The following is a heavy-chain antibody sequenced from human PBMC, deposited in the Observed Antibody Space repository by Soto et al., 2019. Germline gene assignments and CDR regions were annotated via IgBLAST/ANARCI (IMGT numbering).Heavy chain of an antibody. CDR1: GFTFSSYG. CDR2: IWYDGSNK. D-gene: IGHD3-3*01. V-gene: IGHV3-33*01. J-gene: IGHJ6*02. CDR3: AREGEYYDFWSGYPSHYYGMDV. Sequence: GGSLRLSCAASGFTFSSYGMHWVRQAPGKGLERVAVIWYDGSNKYYADSVKGRFTISRDNSKNTLYLQMNSLRAEDTAVYYCAREGEYYDFWSGYPSHYYGMDVWGQGTTVTVSS.